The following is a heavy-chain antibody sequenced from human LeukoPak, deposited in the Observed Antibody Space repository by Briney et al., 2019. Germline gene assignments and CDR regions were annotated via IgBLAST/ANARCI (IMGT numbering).Heavy chain of an antibody. CDR2: LHHSGRT. Sequence: SGTLSLTCTVSGGSISESTNFWGWIRQPPGKEMEWIGSLHHSGRTYYNPSLKSRVTISVDTSKNQFSLKLSSVTAADTAVYYCARDSVGATRDQAFQHWGQGTLVTVSS. J-gene: IGHJ1*01. V-gene: IGHV4-39*07. CDR3: ARDSVGATRDQAFQH. D-gene: IGHD1-26*01. CDR1: GGSISESTNF.